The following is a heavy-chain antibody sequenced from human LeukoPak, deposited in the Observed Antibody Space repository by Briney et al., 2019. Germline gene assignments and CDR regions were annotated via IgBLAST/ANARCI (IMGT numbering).Heavy chain of an antibody. Sequence: GGSLRLSCAASGFTFGSYWMSWVRQAPGKGLEWVANIKQDGSEKYYVDSVKGRFTISRDNSKNTLYLQMNSLRAEDTAVYYCASHGGGDYWGQGTLVTVSS. J-gene: IGHJ4*02. CDR1: GFTFGSYW. D-gene: IGHD2-15*01. V-gene: IGHV3-7*03. CDR3: ASHGGGDY. CDR2: IKQDGSEK.